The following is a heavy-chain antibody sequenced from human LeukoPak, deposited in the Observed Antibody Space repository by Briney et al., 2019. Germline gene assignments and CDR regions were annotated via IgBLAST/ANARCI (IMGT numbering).Heavy chain of an antibody. J-gene: IGHJ4*02. V-gene: IGHV3-23*02. CDR2: ISGNGAGT. Sequence: PGGSLTLSCTPSGFTFDSHAMSWVRQAPGKGLEWVSGISGNGAGTYYGDSVKGRFTISRDNSKNTLYLQMNSLRAEDTAVYYCAKVSGEYTNQDFDCGGQGTLVTVSS. D-gene: IGHD1-14*01. CDR1: GFTFDSHA. CDR3: AKVSGEYTNQDFDC.